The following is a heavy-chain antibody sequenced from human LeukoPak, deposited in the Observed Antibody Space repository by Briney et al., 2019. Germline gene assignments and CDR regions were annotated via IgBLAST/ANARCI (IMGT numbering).Heavy chain of an antibody. V-gene: IGHV3-23*01. CDR3: AKRALVGSTGGNDY. CDR1: GFTFSSYA. D-gene: IGHD2-8*02. Sequence: GGSLRLSCAASGFTFSSYAMRWVRQAPGKGLEWVSSITGSGGNTYYADSVRGRFTIPRDNSKNTLYLQMNSLRAEDTAVYYCAKRALVGSTGGNDYWGQGTLVTVSS. CDR2: ITGSGGNT. J-gene: IGHJ4*02.